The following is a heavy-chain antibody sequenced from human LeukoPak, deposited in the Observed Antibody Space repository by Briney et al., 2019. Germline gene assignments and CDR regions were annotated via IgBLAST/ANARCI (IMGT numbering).Heavy chain of an antibody. CDR1: GGSFSGYY. V-gene: IGHV4-34*01. D-gene: IGHD3-22*01. CDR2: INHSGST. J-gene: IGHJ3*02. CDR3: ARGPTKRIYYDSSGYYRKKTDAFDI. Sequence: KSSETLSLTCAVYGGSFSGYYWSWIRQPPGKGLEWIGEINHSGSTNYNPSLKSRVTISVDTSKNQFSLKLSSETAADTAVYYCARGPTKRIYYDSSGYYRKKTDAFDIWGQGTMVTVSS.